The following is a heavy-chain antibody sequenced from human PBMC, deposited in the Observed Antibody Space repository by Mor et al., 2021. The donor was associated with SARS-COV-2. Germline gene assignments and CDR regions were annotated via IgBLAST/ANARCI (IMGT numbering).Heavy chain of an antibody. J-gene: IGHJ4*02. CDR3: ARGDEGVFDY. V-gene: IGHV1-2*02. D-gene: IGHD2-21*01. CDR2: INTNSGVT. Sequence: APGQGLEWMAWINTNSGVTKDAQKFQGRVTMTSDTSSSTVYLELNSLRPDDTAVYYCARGDEGVFDYWGQG.